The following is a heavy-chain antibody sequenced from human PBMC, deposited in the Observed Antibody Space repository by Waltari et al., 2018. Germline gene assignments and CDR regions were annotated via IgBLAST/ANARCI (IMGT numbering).Heavy chain of an antibody. CDR1: GGPISRHSS. CDR3: ARGGGGYDKYYFDL. Sequence: QVPLQESGPGPVKPSQTLTLTCNVSGGPISRHSSWSWIRQSPGKGLEWIGYVYQSGSTLYNPTLNNRVTMSVDRSKNQFSLRLTSLTAADTAVYFCARGGGGYDKYYFDLWDQGTLVTVSS. CDR2: VYQSGST. V-gene: IGHV4-30-4*01. D-gene: IGHD5-12*01. J-gene: IGHJ4*02.